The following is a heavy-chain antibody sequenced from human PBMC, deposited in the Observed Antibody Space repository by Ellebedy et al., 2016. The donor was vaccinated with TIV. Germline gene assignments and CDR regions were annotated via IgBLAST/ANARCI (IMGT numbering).Heavy chain of an antibody. CDR1: GFTFSRYG. J-gene: IGHJ4*02. CDR2: ISRSGGST. V-gene: IGHV3-23*01. Sequence: GESLKISCAASGFTFSRYGMSWVRQAPGKGLEWVAAISRSGGSTYYAGSVKGRFTLSRDNSKDTLYLQMNSLRAEDTAVYYCANVYSSTWADSWGQGTLVTVSS. D-gene: IGHD6-13*01. CDR3: ANVYSSTWADS.